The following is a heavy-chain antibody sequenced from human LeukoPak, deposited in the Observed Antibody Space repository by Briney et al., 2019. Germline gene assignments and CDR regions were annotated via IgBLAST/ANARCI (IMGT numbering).Heavy chain of an antibody. CDR2: MNPNSGNT. Sequence: ASVKVSCKASGYTFTSYDINWVRQATGQGLEWMGWMNPNSGNTGYAQKFQGRVTITRNTSISTAYMELSSLRSEDTAVYYCARGGIPADGTVYYYYYYYMDVWGKGTTVTVSS. CDR3: ARGGIPADGTVYYYYYYYMDV. J-gene: IGHJ6*03. V-gene: IGHV1-8*03. D-gene: IGHD6-13*01. CDR1: GYTFTSYD.